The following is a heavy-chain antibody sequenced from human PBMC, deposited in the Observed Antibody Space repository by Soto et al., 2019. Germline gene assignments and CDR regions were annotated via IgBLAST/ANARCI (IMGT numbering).Heavy chain of an antibody. D-gene: IGHD3-3*01. CDR3: ARSRGSGRAGPPTKDYGFWSRPQHYYGMDV. V-gene: IGHV1-69*01. CDR2: IIAIFGTA. Sequence: VQLLQSGAEVKNPGSSVKFSCQASGGTFSSYAISWVRQSPGQVLEWMGGIIAIFGTANYEQKFQGRVTITADQSKSTAYLELSSPRSEDTPVYYGARSRGSGRAGPPTKDYGFWSRPQHYYGMDVWGQGTTVTVSS. J-gene: IGHJ6*02. CDR1: GGTFSSYA.